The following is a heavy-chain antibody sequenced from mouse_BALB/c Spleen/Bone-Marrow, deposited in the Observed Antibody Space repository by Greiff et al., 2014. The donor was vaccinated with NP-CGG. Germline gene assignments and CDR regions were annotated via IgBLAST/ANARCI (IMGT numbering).Heavy chain of an antibody. V-gene: IGHV7-3*02. J-gene: IGHJ2*01. CDR1: GFTFTDYY. CDR2: IRNKANGYTT. CDR3: ARDRGLLRFDY. D-gene: IGHD2-3*01. Sequence: EVMLVESGGGLVQPGGSLRLSCATSGFTFTDYYMSWVRQPPGKALEWLGFIRNKANGYTTEYSASVKGRFTIPRDNSQSILYLQMNTLRAEDSATYYCARDRGLLRFDYWGQGTTLTVSS.